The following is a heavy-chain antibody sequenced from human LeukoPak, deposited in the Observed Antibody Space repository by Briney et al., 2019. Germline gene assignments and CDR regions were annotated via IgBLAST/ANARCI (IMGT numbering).Heavy chain of an antibody. CDR2: INPSGGST. V-gene: IGHV1-46*01. CDR3: ARGIDMGEQLGENWFDP. J-gene: IGHJ5*02. D-gene: IGHD6-6*01. Sequence: ASVKVSCKASGYTFTSYYMHWVRQAPGQGLEWMGIINPSGGSTSYAQKFQGRVTMTRDTSTSTVYMELSSLRSEDTAVYYCARGIDMGEQLGENWFDPWGQGTLVTVSS. CDR1: GYTFTSYY.